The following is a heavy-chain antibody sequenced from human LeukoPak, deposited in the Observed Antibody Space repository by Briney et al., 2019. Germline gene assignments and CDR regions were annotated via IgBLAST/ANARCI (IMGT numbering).Heavy chain of an antibody. Sequence: PGGSLRLSCAASGFTFNTYVMHWVRQAPGKGLQWVAVILYDGGNKYFADSVKGRFIISRDNSKNTLYLQMNSLTADDTAVYYCARVMPGSVYSYGMDVWGQGTTVTVSS. J-gene: IGHJ6*02. V-gene: IGHV3-30*01. D-gene: IGHD3-22*01. CDR3: ARVMPGSVYSYGMDV. CDR1: GFTFNTYV. CDR2: ILYDGGNK.